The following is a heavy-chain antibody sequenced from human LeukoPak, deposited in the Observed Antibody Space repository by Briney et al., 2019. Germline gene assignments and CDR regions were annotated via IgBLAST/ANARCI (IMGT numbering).Heavy chain of an antibody. CDR3: ARSTWPYSSSWGLFDP. Sequence: SETLSLTCAVSGGSISSGGYSWRWIRQPPGKGLDWLEYIYHSGRPYNNPSRKIQVTISVDRAKNEFSLKLSSGTAADTAVYYCARSTWPYSSSWGLFDPWGQGTLVTVSS. D-gene: IGHD6-6*01. J-gene: IGHJ5*02. CDR1: GGSISSGGYS. V-gene: IGHV4-30-2*01. CDR2: IYHSGRP.